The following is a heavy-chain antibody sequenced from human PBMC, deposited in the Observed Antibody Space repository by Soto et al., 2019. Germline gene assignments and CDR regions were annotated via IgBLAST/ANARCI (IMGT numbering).Heavy chain of an antibody. D-gene: IGHD6-6*01. CDR3: ARVLLGSSSYYYYYYGMDV. J-gene: IGHJ6*02. CDR2: IYYSGST. CDR1: GGSISSYY. Sequence: SETLSLTCTVSGGSISSYYWSWIRQPPGKGLEWIGYIYYSGSTNYNPSLKSRVTISVDTSKNQFSLKLSSVTAADTAVYYCARVLLGSSSYYYYYYGMDVWGQGTTVTVSS. V-gene: IGHV4-59*01.